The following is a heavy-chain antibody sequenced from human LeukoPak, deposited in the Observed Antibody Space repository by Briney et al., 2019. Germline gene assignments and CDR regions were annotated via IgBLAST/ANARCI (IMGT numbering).Heavy chain of an antibody. CDR1: GGSISSSSYY. CDR3: ARRDNWGSDY. Sequence: SETLSLTCTVSGGSISSSSYYWGWIRQPPGKGLEWIGSIYYSGSTYYNPSLKSRVTISVDTSKNQFSLKLSSVTAADTAVYYCARRDNWGSDYWGQGTLVTASS. D-gene: IGHD1-1*01. CDR2: IYYSGST. J-gene: IGHJ4*02. V-gene: IGHV4-39*01.